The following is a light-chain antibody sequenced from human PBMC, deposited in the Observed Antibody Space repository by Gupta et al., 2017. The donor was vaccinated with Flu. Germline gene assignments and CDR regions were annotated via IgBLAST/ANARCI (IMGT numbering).Light chain of an antibody. Sequence: SSPTIVMSDFNQRPSGVPGRFSGSIDTSSNSASLTISGLKAEDEADYYCQSYDNTNRVCGGGTRLTVL. J-gene: IGLJ3*02. CDR3: QSYDNTNRV. V-gene: IGLV6-57*01. CDR2: DFN.